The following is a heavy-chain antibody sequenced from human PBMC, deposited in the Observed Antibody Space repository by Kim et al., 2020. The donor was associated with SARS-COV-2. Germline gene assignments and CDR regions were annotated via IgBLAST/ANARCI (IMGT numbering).Heavy chain of an antibody. CDR2: IFFAGGT. J-gene: IGHJ4*02. CDR3: ARGSRPRREFDF. Sequence: GGSLRLSCAASGFTVSSNYMTWVRQAPGKGLEWVSVIFFAGGTFYTDSVKGRFTISRDNSKNTVDLQMNSLRAEDTAVYYCARGSRPRREFDFWGQGTL. V-gene: IGHV3-53*01. CDR1: GFTVSSNY. D-gene: IGHD6-25*01.